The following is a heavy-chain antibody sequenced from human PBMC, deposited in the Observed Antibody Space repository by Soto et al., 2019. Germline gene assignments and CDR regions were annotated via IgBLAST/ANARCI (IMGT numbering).Heavy chain of an antibody. V-gene: IGHV4-59*01. J-gene: IGHJ5*02. Sequence: PSETLSLTCTVSGGSMTSYYWSWIRQPPGKGLEWIGFIYYTGNTKYNPSLKSRVTISVDTSKNLFSLKLSSVTAADTAVYYCARSHGSGRYSLFDPWGQGTLVIVSS. D-gene: IGHD3-10*01. CDR2: IYYTGNT. CDR3: ARSHGSGRYSLFDP. CDR1: GGSMTSYY.